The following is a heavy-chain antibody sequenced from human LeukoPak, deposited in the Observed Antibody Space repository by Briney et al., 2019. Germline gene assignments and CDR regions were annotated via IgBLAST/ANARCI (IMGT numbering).Heavy chain of an antibody. J-gene: IGHJ4*02. D-gene: IGHD3-22*01. CDR3: ARGPITMIEGGFDY. Sequence: PLETLSLTCTVSGGSFSSCSYYWSWIPQPPGKGLVWIGYIYYSGSTNYNPSLKSRVTISVDTSKNQFSLKLRSVTAADTAVYYCARGPITMIEGGFDYSGQGTLVTVSS. V-gene: IGHV4-61*01. CDR1: GGSFSSCSYY. CDR2: IYYSGST.